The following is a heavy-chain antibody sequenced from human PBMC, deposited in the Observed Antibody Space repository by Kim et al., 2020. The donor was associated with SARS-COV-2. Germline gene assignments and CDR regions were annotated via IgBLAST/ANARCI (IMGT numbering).Heavy chain of an antibody. V-gene: IGHV5-51*01. J-gene: IGHJ4*02. CDR2: T. Sequence: TRYSPSFQGQVTISADKSISTAYLQWSSLKASDTAMYYCASHSSQYYFDYWGQGTLVTVSS. CDR3: ASHSSQYYFDY.